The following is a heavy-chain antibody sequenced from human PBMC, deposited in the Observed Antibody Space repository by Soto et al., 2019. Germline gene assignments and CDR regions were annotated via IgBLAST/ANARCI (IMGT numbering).Heavy chain of an antibody. V-gene: IGHV3-23*01. Sequence: EVQLLDSGGGLVQPVGSLRLSCAASGFTFSNYAMTWVRQGPGKGLEWVSGISGSGGRSYYADSVKGRFTISRDTSKSTLNLQMNSQRAEDTAVYYCAKAYFVWSSEQPYYFDYWGQGTLVTVSS. CDR2: ISGSGGRS. J-gene: IGHJ4*02. CDR1: GFTFSNYA. D-gene: IGHD3-16*01. CDR3: AKAYFVWSSEQPYYFDY.